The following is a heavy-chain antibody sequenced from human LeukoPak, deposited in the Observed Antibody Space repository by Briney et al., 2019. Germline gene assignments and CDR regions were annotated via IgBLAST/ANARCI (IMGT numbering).Heavy chain of an antibody. D-gene: IGHD6-19*01. J-gene: IGHJ4*02. CDR3: AKSGGAVAANALYYFDY. CDR1: GFTFSSYA. V-gene: IGHV3-30-3*02. Sequence: PGGSLRLSCAASGFTFSSYAMHWVRQAPGKGLEWVAVISYDGSNKYYADSVKGRFTISRDNSKNTLYLQMNSLRAEDTAVYYCAKSGGAVAANALYYFDYWGQGTLVTVSS. CDR2: ISYDGSNK.